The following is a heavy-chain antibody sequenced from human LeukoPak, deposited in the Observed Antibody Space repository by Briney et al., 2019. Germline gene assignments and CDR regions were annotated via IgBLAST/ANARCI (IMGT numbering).Heavy chain of an antibody. CDR1: GFTLNYAW. V-gene: IGHV3-15*01. J-gene: IGHJ1*01. CDR2: IKRETDGGTI. CDR3: TTDRYYDNSELQFQH. D-gene: IGHD3-22*01. Sequence: GSLRLSCAASGFTLNYAWMSWVRQAPGKGPEWLGRIKRETDGGTIDYAAPVKGRFTISRDDSRNTLYLQMDSLKIEDTAVYYCTTDRYYDNSELQFQHWGQGTLVTVSS.